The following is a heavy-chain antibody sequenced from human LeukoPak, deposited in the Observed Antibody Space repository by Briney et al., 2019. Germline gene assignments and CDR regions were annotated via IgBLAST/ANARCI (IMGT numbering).Heavy chain of an antibody. V-gene: IGHV4-61*02. D-gene: IGHD3-22*01. J-gene: IGHJ4*02. CDR1: GGSISSGNYY. CDR2: VHTSGST. CDR3: ARDGYYFDRSGFF. Sequence: SQTLSLTCTVSGGSISSGNYYWSWIRQPAGKGLEWIGRVHTSGSTNYNPSLKSRFTISIDTSKNQFSLKLTSVTAADTAVYYCARDGYYFDRSGFFWGQGALVTVSS.